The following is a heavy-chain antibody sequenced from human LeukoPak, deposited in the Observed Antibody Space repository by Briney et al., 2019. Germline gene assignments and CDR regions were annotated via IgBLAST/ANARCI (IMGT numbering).Heavy chain of an antibody. CDR3: ASEPSYYGSGSYYPAGKY. Sequence: ASVKVSCKASGYTFTGYYMHLVRQSPGQGLEGRGWINPNSGGTNYAQKFQGRVTMTRDTSISTAYMELSRLRSDDTAVYYCASEPSYYGSGSYYPAGKYWGQGTLVTVSS. J-gene: IGHJ4*02. CDR2: INPNSGGT. V-gene: IGHV1-2*02. CDR1: GYTFTGYY. D-gene: IGHD3-10*01.